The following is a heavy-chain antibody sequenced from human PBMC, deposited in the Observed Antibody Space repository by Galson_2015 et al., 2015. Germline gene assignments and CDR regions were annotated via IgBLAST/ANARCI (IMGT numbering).Heavy chain of an antibody. J-gene: IGHJ6*03. D-gene: IGHD6-13*01. CDR1: GYSISSGYY. CDR2: IYHSGST. V-gene: IGHV4-38-2*01. CDR3: ARVPSGSSLYYYYMDV. Sequence: ETLSLTCAVSGYSISSGYYWGWIRQPPGKGLEWIGSIYHSGSTYYNPSLKSRVTISVDTSKNQFSLKLSSVTAADTAVYYCARVPSGSSLYYYYMDVWGKGTTVTVS.